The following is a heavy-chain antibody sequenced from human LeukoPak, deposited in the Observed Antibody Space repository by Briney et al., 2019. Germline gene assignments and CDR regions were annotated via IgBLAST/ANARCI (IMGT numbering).Heavy chain of an antibody. V-gene: IGHV3-21*01. CDR3: ARDSSSWYPGWFDP. CDR1: GFTFGDYA. D-gene: IGHD6-13*01. CDR2: ISSSSSYI. Sequence: GGSLRLSCTASGFTFGDYAMSWVRQAPGKGLEWVSSISSSSSYIYYADSVKGRFTISRDNAKNSLYLQMNSLRAEDTAVYYCARDSSSWYPGWFDPWGQGTLVTVSS. J-gene: IGHJ5*02.